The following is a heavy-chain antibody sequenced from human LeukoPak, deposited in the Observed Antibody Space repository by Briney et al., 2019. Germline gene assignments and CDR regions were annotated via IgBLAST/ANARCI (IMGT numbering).Heavy chain of an antibody. J-gene: IGHJ4*02. V-gene: IGHV3-21*01. Sequence: PGGSLRLSCAASGFTFSSYSMNWVRQAPGKGLEWVSSISSSSSYIYYADSVKGRFTISRDNAKNSLYLQINSLRAEDTAVYYCARGITIFGVVKNWGQGTLVTVSS. CDR2: ISSSSSYI. CDR1: GFTFSSYS. D-gene: IGHD3-3*01. CDR3: ARGITIFGVVKN.